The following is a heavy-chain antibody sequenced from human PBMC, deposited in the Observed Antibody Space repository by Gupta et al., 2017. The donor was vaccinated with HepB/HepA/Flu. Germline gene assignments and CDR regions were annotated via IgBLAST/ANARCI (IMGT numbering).Heavy chain of an antibody. Sequence: QVQLVESGGGVVQPGRSLRLSCAASGFTFSSYAMHWVRQAPGKGLEWVAVISYDGSNKYYADSVKGRFTISRDNSKNTLYLQMNSLRAEDTAVYYCARRSGTREFWGRGTLVTVSS. CDR3: ARRSGTREF. D-gene: IGHD1-7*01. CDR1: GFTFSSYA. J-gene: IGHJ2*01. V-gene: IGHV3-30-3*01. CDR2: ISYDGSNK.